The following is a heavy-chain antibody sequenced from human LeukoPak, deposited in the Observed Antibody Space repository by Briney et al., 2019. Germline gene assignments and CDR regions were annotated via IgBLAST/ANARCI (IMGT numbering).Heavy chain of an antibody. CDR3: ARTPRGGSGWYFDY. Sequence: GGSLRLSCAASGFTFSSYGMHWVRQAPGKGLEWVAVISYDGSNKYYADSVKGRFTISRDNAKNSLYLQMNSLRAGDTAVYYCARTPRGGSGWYFDYWGQGTLVTVSS. J-gene: IGHJ4*02. CDR2: ISYDGSNK. D-gene: IGHD6-19*01. V-gene: IGHV3-30*03. CDR1: GFTFSSYG.